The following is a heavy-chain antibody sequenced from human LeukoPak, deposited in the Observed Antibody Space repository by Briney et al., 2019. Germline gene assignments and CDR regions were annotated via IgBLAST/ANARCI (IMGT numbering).Heavy chain of an antibody. V-gene: IGHV3-74*01. CDR3: VSFYETY. CDR1: GNYW. CDR2: INSDGSWT. Sequence: GGSLRLSCAASGNYWMHWVRQAPGKGLVWVSHINSDGSWTSYADSVKGRFAISKDNAKNTVYLQMNSLRAEDTAVYYCVSFYETYWGRGTLVTVSS. J-gene: IGHJ4*02. D-gene: IGHD2/OR15-2a*01.